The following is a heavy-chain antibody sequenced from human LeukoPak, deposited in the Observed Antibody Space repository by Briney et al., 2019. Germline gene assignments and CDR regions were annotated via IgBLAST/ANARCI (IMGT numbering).Heavy chain of an antibody. CDR1: GFTFGSYA. CDR3: ARDPYGDYSYYYGMDV. J-gene: IGHJ6*04. D-gene: IGHD4-17*01. CDR2: ISYDGSNK. V-gene: IGHV3-30-3*01. Sequence: GRSLRLSCAASGFTFGSYAMHWVRQAPGKGLEWVAVISYDGSNKYYADSVKGRFTISRDNSKNTLYLQMNSLRAEDTAVYYCARDPYGDYSYYYGMDVWGKGTTVTVSS.